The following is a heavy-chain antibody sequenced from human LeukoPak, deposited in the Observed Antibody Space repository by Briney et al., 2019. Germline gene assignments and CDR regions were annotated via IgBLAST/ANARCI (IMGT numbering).Heavy chain of an antibody. J-gene: IGHJ4*02. CDR1: GGSISSGDYY. CDR3: ARSSWAYNWNGGVEYYFDY. CDR2: IYYSGST. V-gene: IGHV4-30-4*01. Sequence: SQTLSLTCTVSGGSISSGDYYWSWIRQPPGKGLEWIGYIYYSGSTYYNPSLKSRVTISVDTSKNQFSLKLSSVTAADTAVYYCARSSWAYNWNGGVEYYFDYWGQGTLVTVSS. D-gene: IGHD1-20*01.